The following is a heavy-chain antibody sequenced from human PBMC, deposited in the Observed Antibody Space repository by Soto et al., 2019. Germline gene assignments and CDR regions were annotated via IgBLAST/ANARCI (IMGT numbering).Heavy chain of an antibody. J-gene: IGHJ3*02. V-gene: IGHV2-5*02. CDR2: IYWDDDK. CDR3: AHRPFNSAWHDAYDI. D-gene: IGHD5-18*01. Sequence: QITLKESGPTLVKPTETLTLTCTFSGFSLSARGEGVGWIRQPPGKALEWLAIIYWDDDKRYSPSLRTTFTITKDTSKNQVVLTITNMDPVDTATYFCAHRPFNSAWHDAYDIWGPGTMVTVSS. CDR1: GFSLSARGEG.